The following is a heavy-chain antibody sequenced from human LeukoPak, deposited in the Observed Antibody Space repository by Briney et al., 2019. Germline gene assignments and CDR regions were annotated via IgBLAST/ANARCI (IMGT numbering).Heavy chain of an antibody. CDR3: ARAAAAGITFDY. V-gene: IGHV4-34*01. D-gene: IGHD6-13*01. J-gene: IGHJ4*02. CDR2: INHSGST. CDR1: GGSISSYY. Sequence: SETLSLTCTVSGGSISSYYWSWIRQPPGKGLEWIGEINHSGSTNYNPSLKSRVTISVDTSKNQFSLKLSSVTAADTAVYYCARAAAAGITFDYWGQGTLVTVSS.